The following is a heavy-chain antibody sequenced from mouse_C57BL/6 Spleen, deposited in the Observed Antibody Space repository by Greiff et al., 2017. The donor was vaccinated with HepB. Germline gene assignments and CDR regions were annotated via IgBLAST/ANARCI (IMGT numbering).Heavy chain of an antibody. CDR2: IWSDGST. Sequence: VQRVESGPGLVAPSQSLSITCTVSGFSLTSYGVHWVRQPPGKGLEWLVVIWSDGSTTYNSALKSRLSISKDNSKSQVFFKMNSLQTDDTAMYYCARHYSSSTGMDYWGQGTSVTVSA. J-gene: IGHJ4*01. CDR3: ARHYSSSTGMDY. CDR1: GFSLTSYG. D-gene: IGHD1-1*01. V-gene: IGHV2-6*02.